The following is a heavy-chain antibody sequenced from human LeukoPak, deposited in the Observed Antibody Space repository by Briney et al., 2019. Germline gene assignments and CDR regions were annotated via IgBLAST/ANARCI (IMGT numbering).Heavy chain of an antibody. J-gene: IGHJ4*02. CDR2: IIPIFGIA. Sequence: ASVKVSCKASGGTFSSYAISWVRQAPGQGLEWMGRIIPIFGIANYAQKFQGRVTITADKSTSTAYMELSSLRSEDTAVYYCARDDTMVRGPTGYWGQGTLVTVSS. D-gene: IGHD3-10*01. V-gene: IGHV1-69*04. CDR1: GGTFSSYA. CDR3: ARDDTMVRGPTGY.